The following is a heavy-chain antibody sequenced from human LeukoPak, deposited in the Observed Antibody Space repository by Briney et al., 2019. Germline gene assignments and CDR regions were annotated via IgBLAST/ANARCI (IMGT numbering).Heavy chain of an antibody. CDR1: GFTLDDYA. V-gene: IGHV3-9*03. CDR3: AKGTMIAVAVGDYFDY. Sequence: QPGRSLRLSCAASGFTLDDYAMHWVRQAPGKGLEWVSGISWNSVNIGYADSVKGRFTISRDNAKNSLYLQMNSLRAEDMALYYCAKGTMIAVAVGDYFDYWGQGTLVTVSS. CDR2: ISWNSVNI. D-gene: IGHD3-22*01. J-gene: IGHJ4*02.